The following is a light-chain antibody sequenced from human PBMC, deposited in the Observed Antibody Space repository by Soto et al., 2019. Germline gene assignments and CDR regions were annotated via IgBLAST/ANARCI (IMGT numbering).Light chain of an antibody. CDR2: DTN. CDR3: GTWDTRLSVVV. CDR1: GSNIGKND. V-gene: IGLV1-51*01. Sequence: QSVLTQPPSVSAAPGQKVTISCSGRGSNIGKNDVSWYLQLPGAAPQLLIYDTNKRPSGIPDRFSGSKSGTSATLGITGLQAGYEADYFCGTWDTRLSVVVFGGGTKLTVL. J-gene: IGLJ2*01.